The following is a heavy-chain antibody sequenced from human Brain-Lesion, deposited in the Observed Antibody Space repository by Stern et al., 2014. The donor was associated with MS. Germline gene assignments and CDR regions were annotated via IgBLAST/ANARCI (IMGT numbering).Heavy chain of an antibody. D-gene: IGHD1-14*01. Sequence: EVQLVESGGGLIQPGGSLRLSCVASGFTFSKNYMSWVRQAPGKGLEWVSSIYSVGSTYYADSVQGRFVISRDKSKNPLILQMNNPRAEDTGGYFRARLVNRATPFDHWGQGTLVTLSS. J-gene: IGHJ4*02. CDR1: GFTFSKNY. CDR3: ARLVNRATPFDH. CDR2: IYSVGST. V-gene: IGHV3-53*01.